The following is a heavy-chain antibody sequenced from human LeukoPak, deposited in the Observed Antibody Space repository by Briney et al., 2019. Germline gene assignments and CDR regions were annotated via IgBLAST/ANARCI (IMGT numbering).Heavy chain of an antibody. D-gene: IGHD1-1*01. CDR3: AREAERRIVN. J-gene: IGHJ4*02. CDR2: THVSGTT. V-gene: IGHV4-38-2*02. CDR1: GFSISSGYY. Sequence: SETLSLTCVVSGFSISSGYYWGWIRQPPGKGLEWIANTHVSGTTFYNSSLNSRVAISIDTSKNQFSLKLSSVTAADTAVYFCAREAERRIVNWGRGTLVTVSS.